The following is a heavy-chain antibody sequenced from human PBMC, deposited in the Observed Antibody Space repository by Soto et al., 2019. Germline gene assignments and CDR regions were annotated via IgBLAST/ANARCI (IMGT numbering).Heavy chain of an antibody. CDR1: GGFISTYY. V-gene: IGHV4-4*07. J-gene: IGHJ3*02. CDR2: VYISGST. CDR3: ARGGRDGFDI. Sequence: QVQLQESGPGLVKPSETLSLTCTVSGGFISTYYWNWIRQSAGKGLEWIGRVYISGSTNYHPSRKSRVAMSVDTSNNQFSLKVTSVTAADTAVYYCARGGRDGFDIWGQGTMVTVSS.